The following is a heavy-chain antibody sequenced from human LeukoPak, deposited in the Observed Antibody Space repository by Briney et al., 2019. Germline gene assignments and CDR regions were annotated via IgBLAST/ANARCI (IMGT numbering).Heavy chain of an antibody. Sequence: PSETLSLTCAVSGGSISSSNWWSWVRQPPGKGLEWIGEIYQSGSTNYNPSLKSRVTISVDTSKNQFSLKLNSVTAADTAVYYCAREDLSIYSSRDYWGQGTLVTVSS. CDR2: IYQSGST. CDR1: GGSISSSNW. CDR3: AREDLSIYSSRDY. D-gene: IGHD6-13*01. V-gene: IGHV4-4*02. J-gene: IGHJ4*02.